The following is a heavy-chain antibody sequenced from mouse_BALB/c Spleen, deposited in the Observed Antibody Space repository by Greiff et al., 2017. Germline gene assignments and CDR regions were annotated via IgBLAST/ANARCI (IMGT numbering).Heavy chain of an antibody. D-gene: IGHD2-4*01. J-gene: IGHJ4*01. CDR2: IRNKANGYTT. Sequence: EVKLVESGGGLVQPGGSLRLSCATSGFTFTDYYMSWVRQPPGKALEWLGFIRNKANGYTTEYSASVKGRFTISRDNSQSILYLQMNTLRAEDSATYYCARDRIYYDYPLAMDYWGQGTSVTVSS. V-gene: IGHV7-3*02. CDR3: ARDRIYYDYPLAMDY. CDR1: GFTFTDYY.